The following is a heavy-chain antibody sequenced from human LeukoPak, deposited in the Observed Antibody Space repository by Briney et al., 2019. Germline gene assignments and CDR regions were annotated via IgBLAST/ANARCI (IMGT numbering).Heavy chain of an antibody. D-gene: IGHD1-26*01. J-gene: IGHJ3*02. CDR3: ASGGGGSYFLQADAFDI. V-gene: IGHV1-69*13. Sequence: GASVKVSCKASGGTFSSYAISWVRQAPGQGLEWMGGIIPTFGTANYAQKFQGRVTITADESTSTAYMELSSLRSEDTAVYYCASGGGGSYFLQADAFDIWGQGTMVTVSS. CDR1: GGTFSSYA. CDR2: IIPTFGTA.